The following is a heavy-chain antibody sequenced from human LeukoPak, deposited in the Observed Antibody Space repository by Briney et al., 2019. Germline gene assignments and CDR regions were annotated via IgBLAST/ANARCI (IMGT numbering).Heavy chain of an antibody. V-gene: IGHV1-69*04. CDR2: IIPILGIA. CDR1: VGTFSSYA. J-gene: IGHJ4*02. CDR3: ASDTYYYDSSGYHSWGY. Sequence: GASVKVSCKASVGTFSSYAISWVRQAPGQGLEWMGRIIPILGIANYAQKFQGRVTITADKSTRTAYMALSSLRSEDPAVYYCASDTYYYDSSGYHSWGYWGQGTLVTVSS. D-gene: IGHD3-22*01.